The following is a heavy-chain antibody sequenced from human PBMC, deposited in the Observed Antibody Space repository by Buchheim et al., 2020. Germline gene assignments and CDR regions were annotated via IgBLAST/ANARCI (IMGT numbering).Heavy chain of an antibody. CDR1: GGSIRGFY. J-gene: IGHJ4*02. V-gene: IGHV4-59*01. CDR2: IHYSGST. Sequence: VQLQESDPGLVKPWETLSLTCAVSGGSIRGFYWSWVRQLPGKGLEWIGYIHYSGSTSYNPSLKSRVTLSVDTSKNQFSLKLSSVTAADTALYYCARYWDGLYFDYWGQGTL. D-gene: IGHD1-26*01. CDR3: ARYWDGLYFDY.